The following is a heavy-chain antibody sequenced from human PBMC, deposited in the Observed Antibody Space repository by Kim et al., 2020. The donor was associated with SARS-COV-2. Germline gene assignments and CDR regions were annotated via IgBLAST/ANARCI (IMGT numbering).Heavy chain of an antibody. Sequence: GGSLRLSCTTSGFTFTGYAMSWVRQAPGKGLEWVSSIDGIDGTTYYVDSVKGRFTISRDNSKNTLYLQMNSLRADDPAVYYCMKGGWGWIWDHWGKGT. CDR2: IDGIDGTT. CDR3: MKGGWGWIWDH. CDR1: GFTFTGYA. J-gene: IGHJ4*02. V-gene: IGHV3-23*01. D-gene: IGHD2-2*03.